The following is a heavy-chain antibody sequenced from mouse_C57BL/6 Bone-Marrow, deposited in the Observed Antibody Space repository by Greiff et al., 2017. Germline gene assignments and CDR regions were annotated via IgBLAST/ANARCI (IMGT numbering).Heavy chain of an antibody. Sequence: EVQRVESGGGLVQPGGSLKLSCAASGFTFSDYYMYWVRQTPEKRLEWVAYISNGGGSTYYPDTVKGGFTLSRDNAKNTLYLQMSRLKSEDTAMYYCARRGDPYYFDYWGQGTTLTVSS. D-gene: IGHD2-13*01. CDR3: ARRGDPYYFDY. J-gene: IGHJ2*01. CDR1: GFTFSDYY. V-gene: IGHV5-12*01. CDR2: ISNGGGST.